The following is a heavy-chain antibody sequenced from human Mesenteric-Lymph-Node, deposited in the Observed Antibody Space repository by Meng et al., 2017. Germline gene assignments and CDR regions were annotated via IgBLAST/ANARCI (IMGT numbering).Heavy chain of an antibody. V-gene: IGHV5-51*01. J-gene: IGHJ2*01. D-gene: IGHD3-10*01. CDR3: ARNYYGSGSYYSDWYFDL. CDR2: IYPGDSDT. Sequence: GESLKISCKGSGYSFTSYWIGWVRQMPGKGLEWMGIIYPGDSDTRYSPSFQGQVTISADKSISTAYLQWSSPKASDTAMYYCARNYYGSGSYYSDWYFDLWGRGTLVTVSS. CDR1: GYSFTSYW.